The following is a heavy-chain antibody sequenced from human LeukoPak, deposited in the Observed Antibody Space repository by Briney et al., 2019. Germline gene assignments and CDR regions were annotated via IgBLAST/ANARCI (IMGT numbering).Heavy chain of an antibody. CDR2: ISGSGGST. CDR1: GFTFSNYA. V-gene: IGHV3-23*01. CDR3: ARDPFCGGDCYLYY. D-gene: IGHD2-21*02. Sequence: GGSLRLSCAASGFTFSNYAMNWVRQTPGKGLEWVSFISGSGGSTYYADSVKGWLTISRDNSKNTLFLQMNSLRAEDTAVYYCARDPFCGGDCYLYYWGQGTLVTVSS. J-gene: IGHJ4*02.